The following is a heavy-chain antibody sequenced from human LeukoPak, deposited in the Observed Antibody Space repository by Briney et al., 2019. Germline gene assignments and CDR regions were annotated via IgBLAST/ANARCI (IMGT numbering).Heavy chain of an antibody. Sequence: GGSLRLSCAASGFTFSSYSMNWVRQAPGKGLEWVSSISSSSSYIYYADSVKGRFTISRYNAKNSLDLQMNSLRAEDTAGYYCARDWGDIVVVPAAMLYYYYMDVWGKGTTVTISS. CDR3: ARDWGDIVVVPAAMLYYYYMDV. V-gene: IGHV3-21*01. J-gene: IGHJ6*03. CDR2: ISSSSSYI. D-gene: IGHD2-2*01. CDR1: GFTFSSYS.